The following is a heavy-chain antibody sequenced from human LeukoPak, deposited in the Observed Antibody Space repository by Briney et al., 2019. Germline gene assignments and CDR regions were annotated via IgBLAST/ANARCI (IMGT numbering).Heavy chain of an antibody. CDR1: GFTFSSYW. CDR2: IKQDGSEK. V-gene: IGHV3-7*05. J-gene: IGHJ4*02. CDR3: AGSGWFLLY. D-gene: IGHD6-19*01. Sequence: GGSLRLSCAASGFTFSSYWMSWVRQAPGKGLEWVANIKQDGSEKYYVDSVKGRFTISRDNAKNSLYLRMNSLRAEDTAVYFCAGSGWFLLYWGQGTLVTVSS.